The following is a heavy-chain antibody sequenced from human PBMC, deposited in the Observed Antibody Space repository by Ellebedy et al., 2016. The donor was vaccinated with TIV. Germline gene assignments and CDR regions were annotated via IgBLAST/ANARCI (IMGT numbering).Heavy chain of an antibody. V-gene: IGHV1-69*13. J-gene: IGHJ4*02. CDR2: IIPIFGTA. CDR1: GGTFSSYA. Sequence: SVKVSXXASGGTFSSYAISWVRQAPGQGLEWMGGIIPIFGTANYAQKFQGRVTITADESTSTAYMELSSLRSEDTAVYYCAREWRSGYSSPYYFDYWGQGTLVTVSS. CDR3: AREWRSGYSSPYYFDY. D-gene: IGHD3-3*01.